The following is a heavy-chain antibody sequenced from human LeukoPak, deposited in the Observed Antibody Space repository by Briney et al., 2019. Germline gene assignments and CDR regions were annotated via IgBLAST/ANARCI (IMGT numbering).Heavy chain of an antibody. J-gene: IGHJ4*02. CDR2: IYHSGST. D-gene: IGHD3-9*01. CDR1: GYSISSGYY. CDR3: ARSGLRYFDWFDY. Sequence: PSETLSLTCTVSGYSISSGYYWGWIRQPPGKGLEWIGSIYHSGSTYYNPSLKSRVTISVDTSKNQFSLKLSSVTAADTAVYYCARSGLRYFDWFDYWGQGTLVTVSS. V-gene: IGHV4-38-2*02.